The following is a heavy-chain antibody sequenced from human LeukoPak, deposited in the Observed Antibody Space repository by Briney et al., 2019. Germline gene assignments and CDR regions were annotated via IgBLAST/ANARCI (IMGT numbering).Heavy chain of an antibody. V-gene: IGHV3-30*18. CDR2: ISYDGGNK. J-gene: IGHJ6*02. CDR3: AKDGLDYGDYVAYGMDV. D-gene: IGHD4-17*01. Sequence: SGGSLRLSCAASGFTFSSYGMHWVRQAPGKGLEWVAVISYDGGNKYYADSVKGRFTISRDNSKNTLYLQMNSLRAEDTAVYYCAKDGLDYGDYVAYGMDVWGQGTTVTVSS. CDR1: GFTFSSYG.